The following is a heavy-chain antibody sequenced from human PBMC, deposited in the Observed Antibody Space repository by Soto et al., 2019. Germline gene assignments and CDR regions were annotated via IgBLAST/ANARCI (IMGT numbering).Heavy chain of an antibody. CDR3: ARGAHCRGGNCYSWHFDL. CDR1: GFSFSNYD. CDR2: IGTAGDP. Sequence: EVQLVESGGGLVQPGRSLRLSCEASGFSFSNYDIHWVRQGTGKGLEWVSTIGTAGDPYYPDSVKGRFTVSREDALNSFFLQMNNLRAGDTAVYYCARGAHCRGGNCYSWHFDLWGRGTLVTVSS. J-gene: IGHJ2*01. V-gene: IGHV3-13*05. D-gene: IGHD2-15*01.